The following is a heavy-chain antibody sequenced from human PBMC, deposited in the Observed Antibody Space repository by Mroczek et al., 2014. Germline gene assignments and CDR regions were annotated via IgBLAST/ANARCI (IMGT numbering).Heavy chain of an antibody. CDR3: ARDGGYGLGFDY. D-gene: IGHD3-22*01. Sequence: VQLQESGPGLVKPSQTLSLTCTVSGGSIRSGSYFWTWVRQPAGKGLEWIGRIYTSGSTNYNPSLKSRVSMSVDTSKNQFSLKLSSVTAADTAVYYCARDGGYGLGFDYWGQGTLVTVSS. J-gene: IGHJ4*02. CDR2: IYTSGST. V-gene: IGHV4-61*02. CDR1: GGSIRSGSYF.